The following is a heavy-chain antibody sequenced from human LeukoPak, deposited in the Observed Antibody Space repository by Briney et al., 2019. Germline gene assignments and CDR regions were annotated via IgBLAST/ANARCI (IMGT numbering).Heavy chain of an antibody. CDR2: INPNSGGT. J-gene: IGHJ4*02. Sequence: ASVKVSCKASGYTFTGFYLHWVRQAPGQGLEWMGWINPNSGGTNYAQRFQGRVTMTRDTSISTAYMELTRLRSDDTAVYYCARDRTVVTHYSPLYFVYWGQGTLVTVSS. V-gene: IGHV1-2*02. CDR3: ARDRTVVTHYSPLYFVY. D-gene: IGHD4-23*01. CDR1: GYTFTGFY.